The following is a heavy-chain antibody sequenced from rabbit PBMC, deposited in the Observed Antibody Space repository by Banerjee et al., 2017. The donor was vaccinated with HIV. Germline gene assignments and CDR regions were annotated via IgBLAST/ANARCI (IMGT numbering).Heavy chain of an antibody. D-gene: IGHD6-1*01. Sequence: QEQLEESGGGLVKPEGSLTLTCTASGFSLSSSYYMCWVRQAPGKGLEWIACINAGSSGNTYVASWAKGRFTISKTSSTTATLQMTSLTAADTATYFCARAGDYDYSYGYAGYPMWGQGTLVTVS. CDR3: ARAGDYDYSYGYAGYPM. V-gene: IGHV1S45*01. CDR1: GFSLSSSYY. CDR2: INAGSSGNT. J-gene: IGHJ3*01.